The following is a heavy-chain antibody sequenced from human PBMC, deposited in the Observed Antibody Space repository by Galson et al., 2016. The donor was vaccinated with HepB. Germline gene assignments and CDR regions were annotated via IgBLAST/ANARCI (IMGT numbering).Heavy chain of an antibody. J-gene: IGHJ6*02. CDR3: ARPYCTNGVCYLYYYGMDV. CDR1: GFTFSSYA. D-gene: IGHD2-8*01. V-gene: IGHV3-30*04. CDR2: ISSQGSHQ. Sequence: SLRLSCAASGFTFSSYAIHWVRRAPGKGLEWVAVISSQGSHQYFADSVKGRFTISRDNSKNTLYLQMNSLRAEDTAVYYCARPYCTNGVCYLYYYGMDVWGQGTTVTVSS.